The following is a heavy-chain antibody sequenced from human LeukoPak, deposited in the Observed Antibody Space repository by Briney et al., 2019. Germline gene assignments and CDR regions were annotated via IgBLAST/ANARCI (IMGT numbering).Heavy chain of an antibody. D-gene: IGHD1-14*01. CDR3: ARRGGAYTSLDY. CDR2: IGGSGTST. J-gene: IGHJ4*02. Sequence: GASLRLSCAASGFAFNNYAMIWVRQAPGKGLEWVSAIGGSGTSTFSADSLKDRFIISRDNSKNTLYLQMNSLRAEDTAVYYCARRGGAYTSLDYWGQGTLVTVSS. CDR1: GFAFNNYA. V-gene: IGHV3-23*01.